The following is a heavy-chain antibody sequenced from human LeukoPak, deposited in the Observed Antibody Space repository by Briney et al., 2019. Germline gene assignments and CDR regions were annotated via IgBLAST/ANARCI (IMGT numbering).Heavy chain of an antibody. CDR2: IYYSGST. J-gene: IGHJ4*02. CDR3: ARDYGDYYFDS. Sequence: ETLSLTCTVSGGSISSSSYYWGWVRQPPGKGLEWIGNIYYSGSTYYNPSLKSRVTISVDTSKNQFSLKLSSVTAADTAVYYCARDYGDYYFDSWGQGTLVTVSS. CDR1: GGSISSSSYY. V-gene: IGHV4-39*02. D-gene: IGHD4-17*01.